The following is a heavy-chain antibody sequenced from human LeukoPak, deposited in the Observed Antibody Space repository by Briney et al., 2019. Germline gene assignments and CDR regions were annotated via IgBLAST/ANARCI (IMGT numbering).Heavy chain of an antibody. D-gene: IGHD3-10*01. CDR2: ISWNSGSI. CDR3: AKDLGGVQWFGFDY. J-gene: IGHJ4*02. CDR1: GFTFDDYA. V-gene: IGHV3-9*01. Sequence: GGSLRLSCAASGFTFDDYAMHWVRQAPGKGLEWVSGISWNSGSIGYADSVKGRFTISRDNAKNSLYLQMNSLRAEDTALYYCAKDLGGVQWFGFDYWGQGTLVTVSS.